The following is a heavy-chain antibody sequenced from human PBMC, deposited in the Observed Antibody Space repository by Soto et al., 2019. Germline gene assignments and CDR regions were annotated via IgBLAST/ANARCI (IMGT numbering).Heavy chain of an antibody. Sequence: PGGSLRLSCAASGFTFSNAWMSWVRQAPGKGLEWVGFTTSQSYGGTTEYAASVKGRFTISRDDSKSIAYLQMNSLQTADTAIYYCARDGDFYGMDVWGQGTTVTVSS. CDR1: GFTFSNAW. J-gene: IGHJ6*02. V-gene: IGHV3-49*04. CDR3: ARDGDFYGMDV. CDR2: TTSQSYGGTT. D-gene: IGHD3-3*01.